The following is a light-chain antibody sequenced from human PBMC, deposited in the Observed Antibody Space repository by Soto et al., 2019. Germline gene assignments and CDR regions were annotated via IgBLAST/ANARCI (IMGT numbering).Light chain of an antibody. CDR1: QSVNIH. CDR2: GAS. CDR3: QQYNNWPGT. Sequence: DIVMTQSPATLSVSPGERATLSCRASQSVNIHLAWYQQKPGQAPRLLIYGASARATGIPAKFSGSGSGTEFTLTISSLQSEDFAVYYCQQYNNWPGTFGQGTKVDIK. V-gene: IGKV3D-15*01. J-gene: IGKJ1*01.